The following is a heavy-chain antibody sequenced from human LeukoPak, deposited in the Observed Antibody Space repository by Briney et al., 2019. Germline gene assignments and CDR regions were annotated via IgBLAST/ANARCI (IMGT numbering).Heavy chain of an antibody. CDR2: IYYSGNT. V-gene: IGHV4-39*07. J-gene: IGHJ6*03. Sequence: SETLSLTCTVSGGSISSSSYYWGWIRQPPGKGLEGIGSIYYSGNTYYNPSLKSRCTISVDTSKNQFSLKLSSVTAADTAVYYCARGRGYSSQGIYYYYYYMDVWGKGTTITVSS. D-gene: IGHD6-13*01. CDR3: ARGRGYSSQGIYYYYYYMDV. CDR1: GGSISSSSYY.